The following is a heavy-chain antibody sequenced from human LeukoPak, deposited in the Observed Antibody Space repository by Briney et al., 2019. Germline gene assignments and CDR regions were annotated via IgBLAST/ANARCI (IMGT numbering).Heavy chain of an antibody. D-gene: IGHD4-17*01. Sequence: GGSLRLSCAAYGFTFSSYWMSWVRQALGKGVEWVANIKQDGSEKYYVDSVKGRFTISRDNAKNSLYLQMNSLRAEDTAVYYCAREGYGDYRDAFDIWGQGTMVTVSS. J-gene: IGHJ3*02. CDR2: IKQDGSEK. CDR1: GFTFSSYW. CDR3: AREGYGDYRDAFDI. V-gene: IGHV3-7*01.